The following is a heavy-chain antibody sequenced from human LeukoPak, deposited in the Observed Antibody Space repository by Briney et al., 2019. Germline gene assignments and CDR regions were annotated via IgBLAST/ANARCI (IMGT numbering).Heavy chain of an antibody. D-gene: IGHD2-15*01. CDR1: GFTFSNYA. J-gene: IGHJ6*03. Sequence: GGSLRLSCAASGFTFSNYAMSWVRQAPGGGLEWVSAISGSGDKTFHADSVKGRFTTSRDNSKNTLSLQMSSLRVEDSAVYFCAKDTSAWWYHRAYMNVWGTGTTVTVSS. V-gene: IGHV3-23*01. CDR3: AKDTSAWWYHRAYMNV. CDR2: ISGSGDKT.